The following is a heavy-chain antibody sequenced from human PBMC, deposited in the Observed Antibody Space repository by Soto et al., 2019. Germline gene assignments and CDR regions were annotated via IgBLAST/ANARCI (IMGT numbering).Heavy chain of an antibody. J-gene: IGHJ4*02. V-gene: IGHV3-23*01. CDR3: AKAAVAAGMVYYFDY. D-gene: IGHD6-13*01. CDR2: ISGSGGST. Sequence: GVSLRLSCAASGFTCSSYAMSCVLQSPLKGLEWVSAISGSGGSTYYADSVKGRFTISRDNSKNTLYLQMNSLRAEDTAVYYCAKAAVAAGMVYYFDYWGQGTLVTVSS. CDR1: GFTCSSYA.